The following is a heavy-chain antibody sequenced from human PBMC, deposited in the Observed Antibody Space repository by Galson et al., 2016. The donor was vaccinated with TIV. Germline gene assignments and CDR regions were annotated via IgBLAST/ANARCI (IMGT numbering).Heavy chain of an antibody. D-gene: IGHD2-2*01. CDR2: SSSSGRFT. J-gene: IGHJ6*02. CDR3: ARDRHFCTSASCYLGYYYDYGMDV. Sequence: SLRLSCAGFGFTFSAYAIHWVRQAPGKGLEWVSSSSSSGRFTYYAESLRGRITISRDRARSSLHLQMNSLRAEDTAVYYCARDRHFCTSASCYLGYYYDYGMDVWGQGTTVTVSS. V-gene: IGHV3-21*04. CDR1: GFTFSAYA.